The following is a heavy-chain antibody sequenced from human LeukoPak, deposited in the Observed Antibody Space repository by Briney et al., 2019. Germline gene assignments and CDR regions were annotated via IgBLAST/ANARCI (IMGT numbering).Heavy chain of an antibody. CDR2: IYYSGST. CDR1: GGAISSGSHY. CDR3: ARDRYLFDY. V-gene: IGHV4-61*10. D-gene: IGHD2-2*02. Sequence: PSETLSLTCTVSGGAISSGSHYWSWIRQSAGKGLEWIGYIYYSGSTNYNPSLKSRVTISVDTSKNQFSLKLSSVTAADTAVYYCARDRYLFDYWGQGTLVTVSS. J-gene: IGHJ4*02.